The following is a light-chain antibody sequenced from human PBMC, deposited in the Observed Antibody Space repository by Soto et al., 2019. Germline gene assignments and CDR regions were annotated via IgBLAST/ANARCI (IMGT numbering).Light chain of an antibody. CDR1: QSISSW. CDR2: KAS. J-gene: IGKJ1*01. Sequence: DIQMTQSPSTLSAFVGDRVTITCRASQSISSWLAWYQQKPGKAPKLLIYKASSLESGVPSRFSGSGSGTELTLTISSLQPDDFATYYCQQYDTYWTFGQGTKVEIK. CDR3: QQYDTYWT. V-gene: IGKV1-5*03.